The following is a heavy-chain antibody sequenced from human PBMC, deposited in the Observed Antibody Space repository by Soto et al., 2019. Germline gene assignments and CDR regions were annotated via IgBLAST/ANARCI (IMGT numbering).Heavy chain of an antibody. Sequence: EVQLVESGGGLVQPGGSLRLSCVASGFTFSSYWMTWVRQAPGKGLEWVANIKQDGSEKYYVDSVKGRFTISRDNAKNSLYLQMNSLRAEDTAVYSCARDIVRGLTDAFDIWGQGTMVTVSS. CDR3: ARDIVRGLTDAFDI. V-gene: IGHV3-7*04. CDR2: IKQDGSEK. CDR1: GFTFSSYW. D-gene: IGHD3-16*02. J-gene: IGHJ3*02.